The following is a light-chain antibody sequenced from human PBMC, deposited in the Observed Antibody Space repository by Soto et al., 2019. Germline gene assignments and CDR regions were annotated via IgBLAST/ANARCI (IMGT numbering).Light chain of an antibody. V-gene: IGKV3-15*01. Sequence: EIVMTQSPATLSVSPGERATLSCRASQSVSSDLAWYQQKPGQAPSLLIYGASTRATGMLARFSGSGSGTEFTLTISSLQSEDSAVYYCQQYNDWWTFGQGTKVEIK. CDR1: QSVSSD. CDR2: GAS. J-gene: IGKJ1*01. CDR3: QQYNDWWT.